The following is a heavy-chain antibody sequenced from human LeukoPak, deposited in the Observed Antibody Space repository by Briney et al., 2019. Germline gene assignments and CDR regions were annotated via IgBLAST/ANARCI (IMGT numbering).Heavy chain of an antibody. Sequence: GASVKVSCKASWYSFTRYYLHWVRQAPGQGLEWMGIIYPSGGSTSYAQKFQGRVTMTRDTATSTVYMELSSLRSEDTAAYYCARVVYSGPSRGALDYWGQGTLVTVSS. V-gene: IGHV1-46*01. CDR2: IYPSGGST. CDR3: ARVVYSGPSRGALDY. CDR1: WYSFTRYY. D-gene: IGHD1-26*01. J-gene: IGHJ4*02.